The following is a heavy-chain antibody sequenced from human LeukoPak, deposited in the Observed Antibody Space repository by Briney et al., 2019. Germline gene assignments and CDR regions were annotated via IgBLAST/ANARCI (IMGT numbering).Heavy chain of an antibody. CDR1: GYSISSGYY. Sequence: PSETLSLTCTVSGYSISSGYYWGWIRQPPGKGLEWIGSIYHSGSTYYNPSLKSRVTISVDTSKNQFSLKLSSATAADTAVYYCARDYCSSTSCGGFDYWGQGTLVTASS. D-gene: IGHD2-2*01. V-gene: IGHV4-38-2*02. CDR2: IYHSGST. J-gene: IGHJ4*02. CDR3: ARDYCSSTSCGGFDY.